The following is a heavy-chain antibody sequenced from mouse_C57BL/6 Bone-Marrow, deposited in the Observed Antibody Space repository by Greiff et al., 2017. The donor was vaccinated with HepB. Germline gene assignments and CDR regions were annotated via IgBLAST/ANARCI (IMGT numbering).Heavy chain of an antibody. Sequence: QVQLKQSGAELVRPGASVTLSCKASGYTFTDYEMHWVKQTPVHGLEWIGAIDPETGGTAYNQKFKGKAILTADKSSSTAYMELRSLTSEDSAVYYCTRWSPYYGSSYPYYFDYWCQGTTLTVAS. D-gene: IGHD1-1*01. V-gene: IGHV1-15*01. CDR2: IDPETGGT. CDR1: GYTFTDYE. CDR3: TRWSPYYGSSYPYYFDY. J-gene: IGHJ2*01.